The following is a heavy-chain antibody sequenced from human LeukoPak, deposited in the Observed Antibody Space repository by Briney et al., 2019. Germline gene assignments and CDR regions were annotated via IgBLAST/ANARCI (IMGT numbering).Heavy chain of an antibody. D-gene: IGHD6-19*01. V-gene: IGHV3-23*01. CDR3: AKGWSSGWSVFDY. CDR1: GFTFSSYA. Sequence: GGCLRLSGAAAGFTFSSYAMSWVRQAPGKGLEGVSAISGSGGSTYYADSVKGRFTISRDNSKNSLYLQMNSLRAEDTAVYYCAKGWSSGWSVFDYWGQGTLVTVSS. J-gene: IGHJ4*02. CDR2: ISGSGGST.